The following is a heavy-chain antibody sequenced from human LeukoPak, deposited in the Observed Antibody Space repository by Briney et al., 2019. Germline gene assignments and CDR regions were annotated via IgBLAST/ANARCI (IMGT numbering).Heavy chain of an antibody. Sequence: PGGSLRLSCAASGFTFSSYAMHWVRQAPGKGLEYVSGISSNGGRTYYANSVKGRFTISRDNSKNTLYLQMGSLRAEDMAVYYCATRSSGSGSYYNPFYYYYGMDVWGQRTTVTVSS. CDR1: GFTFSSYA. J-gene: IGHJ6*02. CDR2: ISSNGGRT. D-gene: IGHD3-10*01. V-gene: IGHV3-64*01. CDR3: ATRSSGSGSYYNPFYYYYGMDV.